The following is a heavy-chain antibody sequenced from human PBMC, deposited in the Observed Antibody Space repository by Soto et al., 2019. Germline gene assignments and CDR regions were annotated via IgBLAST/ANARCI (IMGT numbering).Heavy chain of an antibody. Sequence: EASVKVSCKASGYTFTSYGISWVRQAPGQGLEWMGWISAYNGNTNYAQKLQGRVTMTTDTSTSTAYMELRSLRSDDTAVYYCARVGGYCSSTSCYADWGQGTLVTVSS. D-gene: IGHD2-2*01. CDR1: GYTFTSYG. V-gene: IGHV1-18*01. CDR2: ISAYNGNT. J-gene: IGHJ4*02. CDR3: ARVGGYCSSTSCYAD.